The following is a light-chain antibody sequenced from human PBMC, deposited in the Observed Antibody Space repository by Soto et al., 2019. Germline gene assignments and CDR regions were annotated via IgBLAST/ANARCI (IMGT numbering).Light chain of an antibody. Sequence: DIQMTQSPYSLSASVGDRVTITCRASQSISSYLNWYQQKPGKAPKLLIYAASSLQSGVPSRFSGSGSGTDFTLTISSLQPEDFANYYCQQSYSTLITFGQGTRLEIK. CDR3: QQSYSTLIT. CDR2: AAS. CDR1: QSISSY. J-gene: IGKJ5*01. V-gene: IGKV1-39*01.